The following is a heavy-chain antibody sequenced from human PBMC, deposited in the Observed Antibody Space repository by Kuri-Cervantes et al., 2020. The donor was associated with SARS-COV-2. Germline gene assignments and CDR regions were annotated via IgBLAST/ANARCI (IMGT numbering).Heavy chain of an antibody. Sequence: GGSLRLSCAASGFTFSSYAMHWVRQAPGKGLVWVAVISYDGSNKYYADSVKARFTISRDNSKNTLYLQMNSLRAEDTAVYYCARDASVRFGEVYFDYWGQGTLVTVSS. CDR1: GFTFSSYA. V-gene: IGHV3-30-3*01. D-gene: IGHD3-10*01. J-gene: IGHJ4*02. CDR3: ARDASVRFGEVYFDY. CDR2: ISYDGSNK.